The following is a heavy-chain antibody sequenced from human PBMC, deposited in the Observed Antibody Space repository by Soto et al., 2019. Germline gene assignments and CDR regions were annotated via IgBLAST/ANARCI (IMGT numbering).Heavy chain of an antibody. CDR2: ISYDGSNK. D-gene: IGHD4-17*01. CDR1: GFTFSSYG. CDR3: AKEPGATVTTSRDDY. V-gene: IGHV3-30*18. Sequence: QVQLVESGGGVVQPGRSLRLSCAASGFTFSSYGMHWVRQAPGKGLKWVAVISYDGSNKYYADSVKGRFTISRDNSKNTLYLQMNSLRAEDTAVYYSAKEPGATVTTSRDDYWGQGTLVTVSS. J-gene: IGHJ4*02.